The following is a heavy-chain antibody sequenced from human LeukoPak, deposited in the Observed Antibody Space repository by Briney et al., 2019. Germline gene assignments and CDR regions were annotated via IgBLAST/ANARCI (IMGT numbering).Heavy chain of an antibody. Sequence: GGSLRLSCAASGFTFSNYWMSWVRQAPGKGLEWVANIKQGGSEKYYVDSVRGRFTISRDNAKNSLYLQMNSLRAEDTAVYYCARVEWGSGWYVDDYWGQGTLVTVSS. CDR1: GFTFSNYW. D-gene: IGHD6-19*01. CDR2: IKQGGSEK. CDR3: ARVEWGSGWYVDDY. J-gene: IGHJ4*02. V-gene: IGHV3-7*01.